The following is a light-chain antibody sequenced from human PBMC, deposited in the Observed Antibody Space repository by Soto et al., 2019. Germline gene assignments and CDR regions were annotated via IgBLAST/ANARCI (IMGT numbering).Light chain of an antibody. CDR1: QGISSTY. V-gene: IGKV3-20*01. J-gene: IGKJ1*01. CDR3: KQYDSSPPT. CDR2: GAS. Sequence: EIVLTQSPGTLSLSPGERVTLSCRASQGISSTYLAWYQHKPGQAPRLLIYGASSRATGIQDRFSGSGSGTDFTLTIKRLESEDFAVYYCKQYDSSPPTFGQGTKV.